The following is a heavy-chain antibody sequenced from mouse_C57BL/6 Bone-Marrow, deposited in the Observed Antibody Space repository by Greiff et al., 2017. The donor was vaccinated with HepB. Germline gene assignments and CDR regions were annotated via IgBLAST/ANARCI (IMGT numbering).Heavy chain of an antibody. Sequence: VQLQQSGPELVKPGASVKIPCKASGYTFTDYNMDWVKQSHGKSLEWIGDINPNNGGTIYNQKFKGKATWTVDKSSSTAYMELRSLTSEDTAVYYCARRDYDNSSMDYWGQGTSVTVSS. V-gene: IGHV1-18*01. D-gene: IGHD2-4*01. J-gene: IGHJ4*01. CDR1: GYTFTDYN. CDR3: ARRDYDNSSMDY. CDR2: INPNNGGT.